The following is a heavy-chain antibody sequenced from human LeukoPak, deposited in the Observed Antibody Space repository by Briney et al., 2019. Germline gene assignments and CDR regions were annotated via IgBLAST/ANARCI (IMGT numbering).Heavy chain of an antibody. CDR1: GFTFSHYW. CDR2: IRQDGGGK. V-gene: IGHV3-7*01. CDR3: ATTVAYCSGDCSY. D-gene: IGHD2-21*02. J-gene: IGHJ4*02. Sequence: GGSLRLSCAASGFTFSHYWMTWVRQAPGKGLEWVANIRQDGGGKYYVDSVKGRFTISRDNAKNSLYLQMDSLRAEDAAVYYCATTVAYCSGDCSYWGQGTVVTVSS.